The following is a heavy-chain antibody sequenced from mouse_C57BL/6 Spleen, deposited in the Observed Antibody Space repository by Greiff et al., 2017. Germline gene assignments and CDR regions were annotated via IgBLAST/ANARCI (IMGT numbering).Heavy chain of an antibody. V-gene: IGHV1-82*01. CDR2: IYPGDGAT. J-gene: IGHJ4*01. Sequence: VQLQQSGPELVKPGASVKISCKASGYAFSSSWMHWVKQRPGQGLEWIGRIYPGDGATNYNGQFKVKATLTADKSSSTASMQLSRLTSEDSAVEFCARSAQATGYYAMDYWGQGTSVTVSS. D-gene: IGHD3-2*02. CDR1: GYAFSSSW. CDR3: ARSAQATGYYAMDY.